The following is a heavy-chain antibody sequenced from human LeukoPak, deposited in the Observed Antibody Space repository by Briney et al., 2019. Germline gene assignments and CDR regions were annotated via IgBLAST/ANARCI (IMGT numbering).Heavy chain of an antibody. Sequence: ASVKVSCKTSGYIFIDYEISWVRQAPGQGLEWMVWMNPKSGDTGYEQKFQGRITITRDSSISTVYMELSNLRSEDTALYYCAGGRYMDVWGKGTTVTVSS. V-gene: IGHV1-8*02. CDR1: GYIFIDYE. CDR3: AGGRYMDV. J-gene: IGHJ6*03. CDR2: MNPKSGDT.